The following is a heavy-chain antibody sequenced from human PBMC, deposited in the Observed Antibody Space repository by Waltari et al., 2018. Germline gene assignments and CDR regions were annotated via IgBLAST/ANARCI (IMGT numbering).Heavy chain of an antibody. Sequence: QVQLVQSGAEVKKPGASVKVSCKASGYTFTENYMHWVRQAPGQGLEWMEQVNPSSGVTNYAKKFQGRVTMTRDTSINTVDMELSRLRSDDTAEYYCARGGPTIFGVLNTKRFDYWGQGTLVTVSS. J-gene: IGHJ4*02. CDR3: ARGGPTIFGVLNTKRFDY. CDR1: GYTFTENY. CDR2: VNPSSGVT. V-gene: IGHV1-2*06. D-gene: IGHD3-3*01.